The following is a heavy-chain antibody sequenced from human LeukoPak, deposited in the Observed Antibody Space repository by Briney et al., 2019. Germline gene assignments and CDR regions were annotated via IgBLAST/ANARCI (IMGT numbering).Heavy chain of an antibody. D-gene: IGHD6-19*01. CDR1: GGSISSYY. CDR3: ARTYSSGWYEAPLRAFDI. CDR2: IYYSGST. Sequence: SETLSLTCTVSGGSISSYYWSWIRQPPGKGLEWIGYIYYSGSTNYNPSLKSRVTISVDTSKNQFSLKLNSVTAADTAVYYCARTYSSGWYEAPLRAFDIWGQGTMVTVSS. V-gene: IGHV4-59*08. J-gene: IGHJ3*02.